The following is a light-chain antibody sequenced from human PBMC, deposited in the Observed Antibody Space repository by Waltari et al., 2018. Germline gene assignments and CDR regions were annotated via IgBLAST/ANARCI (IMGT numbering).Light chain of an antibody. V-gene: IGLV1-51*02. CDR2: ETN. CDR1: RSAIGDNY. J-gene: IGLJ2*01. CDR3: ATWHSSLSAVV. Sequence: QSVLTQPPSLSAAPGQKVTISCSGHRSAIGDNYVTCYQQLPGTAPKPLIFETNGRPSGIPDRFSGSKSGTSATLGITGLQTADEAEYFCATWHSSLSAVVFGGGTKLTVL.